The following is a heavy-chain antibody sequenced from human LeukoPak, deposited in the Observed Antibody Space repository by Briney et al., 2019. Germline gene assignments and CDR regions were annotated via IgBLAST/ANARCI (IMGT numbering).Heavy chain of an antibody. D-gene: IGHD6-13*01. Sequence: SETLSLTCTVSGGSISSYYWSWIRQPPGKGLEWIGYIYYSGTTNYNPSLKSRGTISVDTCKNQFSLKLSSVTAADTAVYYCARGVYIAAAHYGYWGQGTLVTVSS. CDR1: GGSISSYY. CDR2: IYYSGTT. V-gene: IGHV4-59*01. CDR3: ARGVYIAAAHYGY. J-gene: IGHJ4*02.